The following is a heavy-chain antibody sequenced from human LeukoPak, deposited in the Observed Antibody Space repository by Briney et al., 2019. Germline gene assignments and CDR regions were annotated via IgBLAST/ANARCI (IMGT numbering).Heavy chain of an antibody. CDR2: INTNTGNP. J-gene: IGHJ4*02. D-gene: IGHD5-18*01. CDR1: GYTFTSYA. Sequence: ASVKVSCKASGYTFTSYAMNWVRQAPGQGLEWMGWINTNTGNPTYAQGFTGRFVLSLDTSVSTAYLQISSLKAEDTAVYYCARDTAMVKFDQWGQGTLVTVPS. V-gene: IGHV7-4-1*02. CDR3: ARDTAMVKFDQ.